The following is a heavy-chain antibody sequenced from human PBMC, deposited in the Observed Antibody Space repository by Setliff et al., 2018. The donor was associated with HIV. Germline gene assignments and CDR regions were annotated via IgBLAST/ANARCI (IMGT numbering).Heavy chain of an antibody. CDR3: AKAVGLQWFGGYFDH. J-gene: IGHJ4*02. Sequence: SLRLSCAASGFTFSTYAMSWVRQAPGKGLEWVSALSGAGGSTYYADSVKGRFTISRDNYKNTLYLLMNSLRAEDTAVYYCAKAVGLQWFGGYFDHWGQGTPVTVSS. D-gene: IGHD3-10*01. V-gene: IGHV3-23*01. CDR2: LSGAGGST. CDR1: GFTFSTYA.